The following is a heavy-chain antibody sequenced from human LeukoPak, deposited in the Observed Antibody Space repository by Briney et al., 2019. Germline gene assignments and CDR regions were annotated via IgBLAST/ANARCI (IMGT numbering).Heavy chain of an antibody. D-gene: IGHD5-24*01. CDR2: IIPIFGTA. V-gene: IGHV1-69*13. Sequence: SVKVSCTASGGTFSSYAISWVRQAPGQGLEWMGGIIPIFGTANYAQKFQGRVTITADESTSTAYMELSSLRSEDTAVYYCARGVLRDGYNLVYWGQGTLVTVSS. CDR3: ARGVLRDGYNLVY. J-gene: IGHJ4*02. CDR1: GGTFSSYA.